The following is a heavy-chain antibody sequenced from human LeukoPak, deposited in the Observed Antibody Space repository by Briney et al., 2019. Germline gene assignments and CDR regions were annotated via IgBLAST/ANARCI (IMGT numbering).Heavy chain of an antibody. J-gene: IGHJ4*02. CDR2: INPNSGGT. D-gene: IGHD2-15*01. CDR3: AKAEGYCSGTWCFRWFDW. CDR1: GYTFTGYY. Sequence: ASVKVSCKASGYTFTGYYMHWVRQAPGQGLEWMGRINPNSGGTNYAQKFQGRVTMTRDTSISTAYMELSRLRSDDTAVYYCAKAEGYCSGTWCFRWFDWGGQGTLVTVSS. V-gene: IGHV1-2*06.